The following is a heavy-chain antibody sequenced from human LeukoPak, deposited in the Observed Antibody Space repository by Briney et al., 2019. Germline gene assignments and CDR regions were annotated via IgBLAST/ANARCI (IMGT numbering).Heavy chain of an antibody. D-gene: IGHD3-10*01. CDR2: ISNDDGAK. V-gene: IGHV3-30-3*01. Sequence: GGSLRLSCAASGFTFSSFAMHWVRQAPGKGLEWAALISNDDGAKHYATSVKGQFPVSKDNSKSTLYLEMNSLRAEDTAVYFCARGNGPGSFLIDYLGQGALVTVSS. CDR3: ARGNGPGSFLIDY. CDR1: GFTFSSFA. J-gene: IGHJ4*02.